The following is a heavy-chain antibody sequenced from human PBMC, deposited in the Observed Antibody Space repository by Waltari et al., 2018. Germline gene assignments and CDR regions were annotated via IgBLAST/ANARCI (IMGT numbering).Heavy chain of an antibody. V-gene: IGHV4-34*01. CDR2: INHSGST. D-gene: IGHD3-3*01. CDR1: GGSFSGYY. CDR3: ARGFQFWTPYYFDY. J-gene: IGHJ4*02. Sequence: QVQLQQWGAGLLKPSETLSLTCAVYGGSFSGYYWSWIRQPPGKGLEWIGEINHSGSTNYNPSLKSRVTISVDTSKNQFSLKLSSVTAADTAVYYCARGFQFWTPYYFDYWGQGTLVTVSS.